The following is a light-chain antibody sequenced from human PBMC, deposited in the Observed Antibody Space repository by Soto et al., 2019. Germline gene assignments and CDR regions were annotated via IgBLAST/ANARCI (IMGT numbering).Light chain of an antibody. CDR2: GAS. CDR1: QSVSSSY. CDR3: QQYGSSPPEIT. Sequence: EIVLTQSPGTLSLSPGERDTLSCRASQSVSSSYLAWYQQKPGQAPRLLIYGASSRATGIPDRFSGSGSGTDFTLTISRLEPEDFAVYYCQQYGSSPPEITFGQGTRLEIK. V-gene: IGKV3-20*01. J-gene: IGKJ5*01.